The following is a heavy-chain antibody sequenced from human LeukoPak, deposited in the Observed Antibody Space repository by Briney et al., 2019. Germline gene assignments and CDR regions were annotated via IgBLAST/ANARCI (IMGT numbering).Heavy chain of an antibody. V-gene: IGHV5-51*01. Sequence: GESLKISCRGSGYSFNTYWIGWVRQMPGKGLEWMGIIYPGDSDTRYSPSFEGQVTISADKSISTAYLQWSSLKASDTAMYYCATGGYCSGGGCYSFFDYWGQGTLVTVSS. J-gene: IGHJ4*02. CDR1: GYSFNTYW. CDR2: IYPGDSDT. D-gene: IGHD2-15*01. CDR3: ATGGYCSGGGCYSFFDY.